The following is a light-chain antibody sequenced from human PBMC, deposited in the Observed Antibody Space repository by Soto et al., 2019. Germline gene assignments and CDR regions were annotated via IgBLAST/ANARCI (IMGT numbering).Light chain of an antibody. CDR2: DAS. CDR1: QSISTN. V-gene: IGKV3-11*01. Sequence: ETVMTQTPATLSVSPGDRATLSCRASQSISTNLAWYQQKPGQAPRLLIYDASTRATGIPARFSGSGSGTDFTLTISSLEPEDFAFYYCQQRDSWPLTFGGGTKVDIK. J-gene: IGKJ4*01. CDR3: QQRDSWPLT.